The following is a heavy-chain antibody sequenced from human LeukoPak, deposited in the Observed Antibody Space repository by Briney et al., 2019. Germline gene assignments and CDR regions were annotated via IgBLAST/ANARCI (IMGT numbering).Heavy chain of an antibody. V-gene: IGHV3-23*01. CDR3: AKDGAGSQSYCSSTSCYVDY. CDR1: GFTFSSYA. D-gene: IGHD2-2*01. CDR2: ISGSGGST. Sequence: GGSLRLTCAASGFTFSSYAMSWVRQAPGKGLEWVSAISGSGGSTYYADSVKGRFTISRDNSKNTLYLQMNSLRAEDTAVYYCAKDGAGSQSYCSSTSCYVDYWGQGTLVTVSS. J-gene: IGHJ4*02.